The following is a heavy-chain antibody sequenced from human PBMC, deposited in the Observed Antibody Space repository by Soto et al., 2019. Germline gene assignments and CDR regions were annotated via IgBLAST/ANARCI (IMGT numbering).Heavy chain of an antibody. CDR2: IYWDDDK. Sequence: QITLKESGPTLVKPTQTLTLTCTFSGFSLSTSGVGVGWIRQPPGKALEWLALIYWDDDKRYSPSLKSRLTITKDTSKNQVVLTMTNMDPVDTATYYCAPTYYYDSSGYYYVHPWGQGTLVTGSS. CDR1: GFSLSTSGVG. D-gene: IGHD3-22*01. J-gene: IGHJ5*02. V-gene: IGHV2-5*02. CDR3: APTYYYDSSGYYYVHP.